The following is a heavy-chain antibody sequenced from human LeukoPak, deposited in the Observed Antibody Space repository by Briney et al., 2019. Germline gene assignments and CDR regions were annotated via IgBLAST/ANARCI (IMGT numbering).Heavy chain of an antibody. Sequence: SETLSLTCSVSGDSISNFYWSWIRQPPGKGLEWIGYIDNSGSTSYNPSLKSRVTISVDTSKNQFSLKLSSVTAADTAVYYCARARGWGSGSYDYWGQGTLVTVSS. D-gene: IGHD3-10*01. V-gene: IGHV4-59*01. CDR3: ARARGWGSGSYDY. CDR2: IDNSGST. J-gene: IGHJ4*02. CDR1: GDSISNFY.